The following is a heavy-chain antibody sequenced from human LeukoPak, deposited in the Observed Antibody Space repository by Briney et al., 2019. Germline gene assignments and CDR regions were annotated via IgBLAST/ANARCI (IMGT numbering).Heavy chain of an antibody. CDR2: MNPNSGNT. J-gene: IGHJ4*02. D-gene: IGHD3-3*01. Sequence: ASVKVSCKASGYTFTSYDINWVRQATGQGVEWMGWMNPNSGNTGYAQKFQGRVTMTRNTSISTAYMELSSLRSEDTAVYYCARAPRFTIPGIDYWGQGTLVTVSS. CDR3: ARAPRFTIPGIDY. CDR1: GYTFTSYD. V-gene: IGHV1-8*01.